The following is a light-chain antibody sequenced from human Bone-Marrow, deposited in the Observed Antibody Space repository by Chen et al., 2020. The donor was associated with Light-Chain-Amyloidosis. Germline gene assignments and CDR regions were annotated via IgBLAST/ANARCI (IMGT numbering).Light chain of an antibody. Sequence: QSALTQPASVSGSPGKSITISCTGTSSDVGGDNHVSWYQQPPDKAPKLMIYEVTHRPSWVPDRFSGSKSDNTASLTISGLQTEDEAYYFCSSYTITNTLVFGSGTRVTVL. J-gene: IGLJ1*01. CDR2: EVT. CDR3: SSYTITNTLV. CDR1: SSDVGGDNH. V-gene: IGLV2-14*01.